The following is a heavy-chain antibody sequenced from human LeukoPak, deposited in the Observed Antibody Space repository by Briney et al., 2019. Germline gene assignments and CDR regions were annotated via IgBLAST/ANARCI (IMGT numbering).Heavy chain of an antibody. J-gene: IGHJ4*02. V-gene: IGHV3-9*01. CDR3: GKGGIGEPDYYDSSGIGY. Sequence: PGGSLTLSCAASGLTLDDYAMLWARQARGKGLEWVSCISWNSGSIGYADSVKGRFTISRDNAKNSLYLQMKSLRAEDTALYYCGKGGIGEPDYYDSSGIGYWGQGTLVTVSS. CDR1: GLTLDDYA. CDR2: ISWNSGSI. D-gene: IGHD3-22*01.